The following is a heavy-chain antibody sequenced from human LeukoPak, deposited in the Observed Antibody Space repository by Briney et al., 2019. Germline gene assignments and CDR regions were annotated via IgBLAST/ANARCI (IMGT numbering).Heavy chain of an antibody. CDR2: IFYSGST. CDR3: ARQIAVVEPTDPNWFDS. V-gene: IGHV4-39*07. CDR1: GDSMSSGSYY. J-gene: IGHJ5*01. Sequence: SETLSLTCSVSGDSMSSGSYYWGWIRQPPGKGPEWIGSIFYSGSTYYTPSLKSRVTMSLDTSKNQFSLRLTSVTAADTAVYYCARQIAVVEPTDPNWFDSWGQGTLVTVSS. D-gene: IGHD2-21*01.